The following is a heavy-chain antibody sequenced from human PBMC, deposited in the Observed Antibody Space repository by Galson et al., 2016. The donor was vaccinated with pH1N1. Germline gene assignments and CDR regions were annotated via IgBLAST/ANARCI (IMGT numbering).Heavy chain of an antibody. CDR2: TYYRSKWFY. CDR3: ARHSPGRAVGVFDC. CDR1: GDSVSSNSAA. J-gene: IGHJ4*02. V-gene: IGHV6-1*01. D-gene: IGHD6-19*01. Sequence: CAISGDSVSSNSAAWNWIRQSPSRGLEWLGRTYYRSKWFYNYAVSVQGRITINPDTSKSQFSLQLNSVTPEDTAVYYCARHSPGRAVGVFDCWGQGTLVTVSS.